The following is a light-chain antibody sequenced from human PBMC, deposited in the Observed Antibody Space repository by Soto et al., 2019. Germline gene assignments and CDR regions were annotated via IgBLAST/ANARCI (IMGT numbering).Light chain of an antibody. V-gene: IGLV1-51*02. J-gene: IGLJ1*01. CDR3: GTWDSSLSAGGYV. Sequence: QSVLAQPPSGSAAPGQKVTISCSGSSSNIGNNYVSWYQQLPGTAPKLLIYENNKRPSGIPDRFSGSKSGTSATLGITGLQTGDEADYYCGTWDSSLSAGGYVFGTGTKVTVL. CDR2: ENN. CDR1: SSNIGNNY.